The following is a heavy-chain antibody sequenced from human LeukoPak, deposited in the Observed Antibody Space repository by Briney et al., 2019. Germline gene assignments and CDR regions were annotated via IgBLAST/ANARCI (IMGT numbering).Heavy chain of an antibody. CDR1: GGSFSGYY. Sequence: SETLSLTCAVYGGSFSGYYWSWIRQPPGKGLEWIGEINHSGSTNYNPSLKSRVTISVDTSKNQFSLKLTSVTAADTAVYYCARGPHWVTGDYDAFDIWGQGAMVTVSS. V-gene: IGHV4-34*01. J-gene: IGHJ3*02. CDR3: ARGPHWVTGDYDAFDI. CDR2: INHSGST. D-gene: IGHD4-17*01.